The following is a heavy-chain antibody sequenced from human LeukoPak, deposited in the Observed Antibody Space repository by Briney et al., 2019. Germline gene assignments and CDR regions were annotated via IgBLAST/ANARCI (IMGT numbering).Heavy chain of an antibody. Sequence: PGGSLRLACAASGFTFSNAWMSWVRQPRGKGLEWVGRIKRKTEDRTPDHGEPVKGRLTISRDNSKNTRVPEMNRMKTEERDVYDCTTELLVHTAMVSSFDSCGQGTMVTASS. J-gene: IGHJ3*02. CDR3: TTELLVHTAMVSSFDS. V-gene: IGHV3-15*01. CDR1: GFTFSNAW. CDR2: IKRKTEDRTP. D-gene: IGHD5-18*01.